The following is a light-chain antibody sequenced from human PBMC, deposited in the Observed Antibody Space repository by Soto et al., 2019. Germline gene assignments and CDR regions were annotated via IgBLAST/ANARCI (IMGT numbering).Light chain of an antibody. CDR1: SSDVGGYNY. CDR2: EVS. CDR3: SPFAGNNNLV. V-gene: IGLV2-8*01. Sequence: QSVLTQPPSASGSPGQSVTISCTGTSSDVGGYNYVSWYQQHPGKAPKLMISEVSKRPSGVPDRFSGSKSGNTASLTVSGLQAEDEADYDCSPFAGNNNLVFGGGTKLTVL. J-gene: IGLJ2*01.